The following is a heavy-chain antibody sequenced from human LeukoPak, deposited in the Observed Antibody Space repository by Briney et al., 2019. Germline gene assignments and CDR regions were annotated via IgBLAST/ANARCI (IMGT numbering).Heavy chain of an antibody. V-gene: IGHV3-48*02. CDR2: ISSSSSTI. J-gene: IGHJ4*02. Sequence: GGSLRLSCAASGFAFSSYSMNWVRQAPGKGLEWVSYISSSSSTIYYADSVKGRFTISRDNAKNSLYLHMNSLKDEDTAVYYCARGALDFDYWGQGTLVTVSS. CDR3: ARGALDFDY. CDR1: GFAFSSYS.